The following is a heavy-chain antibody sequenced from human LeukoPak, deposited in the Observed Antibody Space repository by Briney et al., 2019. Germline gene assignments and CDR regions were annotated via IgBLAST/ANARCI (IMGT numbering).Heavy chain of an antibody. Sequence: SVKVSCKASGGTFSSYAISWVRQAPGQGLEWMGRIIPILGIANYAQKFQGRVTITADKSTSTAYMELSSLRSEDTAVYCCASYFRRGDAFDIWGQGTMVTVSS. V-gene: IGHV1-69*04. CDR2: IIPILGIA. CDR1: GGTFSSYA. D-gene: IGHD2/OR15-2a*01. CDR3: ASYFRRGDAFDI. J-gene: IGHJ3*02.